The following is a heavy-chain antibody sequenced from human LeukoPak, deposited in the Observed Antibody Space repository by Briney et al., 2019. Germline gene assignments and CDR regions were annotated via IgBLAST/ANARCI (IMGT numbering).Heavy chain of an antibody. D-gene: IGHD5-24*01. Sequence: SVKVSCKASGGTFSSYAISWVRQAPGQGLEWMGGIIPIFGTANYAQKFQGRVTITADESTSTAYMELSGLRSEDTAVYYCARDNSVRDEAWWFSPWGQGTLVTVSS. CDR3: ARDNSVRDEAWWFSP. CDR2: IIPIFGTA. V-gene: IGHV1-69*13. CDR1: GGTFSSYA. J-gene: IGHJ5*02.